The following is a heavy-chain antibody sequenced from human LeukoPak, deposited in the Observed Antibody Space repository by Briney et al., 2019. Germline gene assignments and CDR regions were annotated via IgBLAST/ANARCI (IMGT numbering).Heavy chain of an antibody. CDR1: GYTFTGHY. V-gene: IGHV1-2*06. CDR3: ARDGDGVGDY. Sequence: ASVKVSCKASGYTFTGHYLHWLRQAPVQGLEWMGRINPNSGGTNYAQKFQGRVTMTRDTSISTAYMELSRLRSDDTAVYYCARDGDGVGDYWGQGTLVTVSS. D-gene: IGHD2-8*01. J-gene: IGHJ4*02. CDR2: INPNSGGT.